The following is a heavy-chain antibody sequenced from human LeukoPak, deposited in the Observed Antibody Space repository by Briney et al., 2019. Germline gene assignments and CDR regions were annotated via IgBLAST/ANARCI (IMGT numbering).Heavy chain of an antibody. Sequence: GRSQRLSCAASGFTFRNYGMHWVRQAPGKGLEWVAVISIDGSEKYYADSVKGRFTISRDNSKNTLYLQMNSLRGDDTAVYYCANPQSRGYDYLDYWGQGTLVTVSS. CDR3: ANPQSRGYDYLDY. CDR1: GFTFRNYG. CDR2: ISIDGSEK. V-gene: IGHV3-30*18. J-gene: IGHJ4*02. D-gene: IGHD5-12*01.